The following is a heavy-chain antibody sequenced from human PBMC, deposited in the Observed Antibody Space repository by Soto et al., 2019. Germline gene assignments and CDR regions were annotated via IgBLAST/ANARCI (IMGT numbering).Heavy chain of an antibody. CDR1: GYTFTSYH. CDR2: ISAYNGNT. V-gene: IGHV1-18*01. D-gene: IGHD6-19*01. J-gene: IGHJ4*02. Sequence: ASVKVSCKASGYTFTSYHISWVRQAPGQGLEWMGWISAYNGNTNYAQKFQGRVTITADESTSTAYMELSSLRSEDTAVYYCAGRGIAVAGAEFDYRGQGTLVTVSS. CDR3: AGRGIAVAGAEFDY.